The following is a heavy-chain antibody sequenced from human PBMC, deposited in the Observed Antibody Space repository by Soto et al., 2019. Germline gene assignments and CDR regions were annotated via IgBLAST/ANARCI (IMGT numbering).Heavy chain of an antibody. CDR2: INPASGST. J-gene: IGHJ4*02. Sequence: QVQLVQSGAEVKKPGASVKLSCRTSGYTFTHYYIHWVRQAPGQGLEWLAIINPASGSTNYAQDFQGRVTLTMDTSTTTVYMELSGLRAEDTAISYCARDLAAGDYWGQGTLVTVSS. D-gene: IGHD6-13*01. CDR1: GYTFTHYY. V-gene: IGHV1-46*01. CDR3: ARDLAAGDY.